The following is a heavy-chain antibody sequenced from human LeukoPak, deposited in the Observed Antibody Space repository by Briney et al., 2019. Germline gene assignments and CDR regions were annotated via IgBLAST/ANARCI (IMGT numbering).Heavy chain of an antibody. J-gene: IGHJ5*02. Sequence: SGPTLLKPRQTLTLTCTFSGFSLSTRGVGVGWIRQPPGKALEWLSLIYWNDDKRYSPSLKSRVTITKDTSKNQVVLTMTNMDPVDTATYYCARYHMVRGIIRSYNWFDPWGQGTPVTVSS. D-gene: IGHD3-10*01. CDR2: IYWNDDK. CDR3: ARYHMVRGIIRSYNWFDP. CDR1: GFSLSTRGVG. V-gene: IGHV2-5*01.